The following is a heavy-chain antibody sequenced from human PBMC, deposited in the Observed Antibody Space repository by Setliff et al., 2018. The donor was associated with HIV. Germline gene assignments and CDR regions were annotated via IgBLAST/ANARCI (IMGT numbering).Heavy chain of an antibody. Sequence: ASVKVSCKTSGYTFSSYGIAWVRQAPGQGLEWMGWINPSGGGTSYAQKFQGRVTMTRDTSTSTVYMELSSLRCEDTAIYYCTRGTTVTDGADAFDIWGQGTMVTVSS. D-gene: IGHD4-4*01. V-gene: IGHV1-46*03. CDR3: TRGTTVTDGADAFDI. CDR1: GYTFSSYG. CDR2: INPSGGGT. J-gene: IGHJ3*02.